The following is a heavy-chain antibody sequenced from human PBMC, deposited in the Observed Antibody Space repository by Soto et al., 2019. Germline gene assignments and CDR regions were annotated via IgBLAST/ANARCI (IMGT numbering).Heavy chain of an antibody. V-gene: IGHV3-74*01. J-gene: IGHJ5*02. CDR3: ARVGGYNWFDT. Sequence: EVQLVESGGGLVQPGGSLRLSCAGSGFTFSSYWMHWVRQVPGKGLMWVSRIDSDGTSTNYADSVKGRFTIARDNAKNTLYLQTNSLRAEDTGVYYCARVGGYNWFDTWGQGTLVTVSS. CDR1: GFTFSSYW. CDR2: IDSDGTST.